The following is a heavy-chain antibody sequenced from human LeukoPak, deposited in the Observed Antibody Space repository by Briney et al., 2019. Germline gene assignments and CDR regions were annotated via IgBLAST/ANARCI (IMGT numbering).Heavy chain of an antibody. Sequence: GGSLRLSCAASGFTVSSNYMSWVRQAPGKGLEWVSVIYSGGSTYYADSVKGRFTISRDNSKNTLYLQMNSLRAEDTAVYYCARGPDCSGGSCYFYYYYMDVWGKGTTVTVSS. V-gene: IGHV3-53*01. CDR3: ARGPDCSGGSCYFYYYYMDV. D-gene: IGHD2-15*01. J-gene: IGHJ6*03. CDR2: IYSGGST. CDR1: GFTVSSNY.